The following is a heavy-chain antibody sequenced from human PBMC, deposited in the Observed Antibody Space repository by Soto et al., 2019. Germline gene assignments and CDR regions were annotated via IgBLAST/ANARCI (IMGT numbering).Heavy chain of an antibody. CDR1: GGPFNNYY. V-gene: IGHV4-34*01. Sequence: SETLSLTCAAYGGPFNNYYWSWIRQSPTKGLEWIGEINHTGSPNYNPSLKSRVTISIDTSKKQVSLKLSSVTAADTAVYYCASQVGIPNNRVGVVWGQGTLVTVSS. CDR3: ASQVGIPNNRVGVV. J-gene: IGHJ1*01. CDR2: INHTGSP. D-gene: IGHD2-21*01.